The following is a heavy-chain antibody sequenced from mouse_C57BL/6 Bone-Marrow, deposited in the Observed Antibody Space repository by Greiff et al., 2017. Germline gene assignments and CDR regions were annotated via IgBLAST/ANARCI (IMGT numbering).Heavy chain of an antibody. Sequence: VQLQQSGAELARPGASVKLSCKASGYTFTSYGISWVKQRTGQGLEWIGGIYPRSGNTYYNEKVKGKATLTADKASSTAYMELRSLTSEDSAVYFCSISAWFAYWGQGTLVTVSA. V-gene: IGHV1-81*01. CDR2: IYPRSGNT. CDR1: GYTFTSYG. CDR3: SISAWFAY. J-gene: IGHJ3*01.